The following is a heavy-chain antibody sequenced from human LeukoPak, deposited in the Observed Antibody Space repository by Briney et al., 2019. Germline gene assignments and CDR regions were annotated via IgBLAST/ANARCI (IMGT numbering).Heavy chain of an antibody. J-gene: IGHJ2*01. CDR3: ARYPGGYWYFDL. CDR1: GFTFSSYG. CDR2: ISGSGGST. V-gene: IGHV3-23*01. Sequence: GGSLRLSCAASGFTFSSYGMSWVRQAPGKGLEWVSAISGSGGSTYYADSVKGRFTISRDNSKNTLYLQMNSLRAEDTAVYYCARYPGGYWYFDLWGRGTLVTVSS. D-gene: IGHD1-1*01.